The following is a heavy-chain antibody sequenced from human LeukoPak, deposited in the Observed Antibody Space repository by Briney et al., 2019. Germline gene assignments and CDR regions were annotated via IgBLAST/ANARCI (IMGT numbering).Heavy chain of an antibody. CDR3: ARAPMVRGVPKYNWFDP. Sequence: GASVKVSCRTSGYTFTGYYMHWVRQAPGQGLEWMGWINPNSGGTNYAQKFQGRVTMTRDTSISTAYMELSRLRSDDTAVYYWARAPMVRGVPKYNWFDPWGPGTLVTVSS. CDR1: GYTFTGYY. D-gene: IGHD3-10*01. CDR2: INPNSGGT. V-gene: IGHV1-2*02. J-gene: IGHJ5*02.